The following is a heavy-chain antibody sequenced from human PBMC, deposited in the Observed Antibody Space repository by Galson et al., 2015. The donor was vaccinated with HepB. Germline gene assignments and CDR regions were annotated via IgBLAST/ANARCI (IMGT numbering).Heavy chain of an antibody. Sequence: SLRLSCAASGFSFNDYGIHWVRQAPGKGLEWVAVIWYDGSKRYYADSVRGRCTVSRDNSKNTAYLQMNSLRVEDTAVYYCARDPTTDYWSGYYKYYYCGMDVWGQGTTVTVSS. V-gene: IGHV3-33*01. CDR1: GFSFNDYG. D-gene: IGHD3-3*01. CDR3: ARDPTTDYWSGYYKYYYCGMDV. CDR2: IWYDGSKR. J-gene: IGHJ6*02.